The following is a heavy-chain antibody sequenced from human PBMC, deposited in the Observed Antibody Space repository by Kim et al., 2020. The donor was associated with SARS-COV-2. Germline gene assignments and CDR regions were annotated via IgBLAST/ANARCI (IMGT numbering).Heavy chain of an antibody. D-gene: IGHD3-22*01. V-gene: IGHV1-69*13. CDR2: IIPIFGTA. J-gene: IGHJ5*02. CDR1: GGTFSSYA. Sequence: SVKVSCKASGGTFSSYAISWVRQAPGQGLEWMGGIIPIFGTASYAQKFQGRVTITADESTSTAYMELSSLRSEDTAVYYCARDRPQYYYDSSGYNVANWFDPWGQGTLVTVSS. CDR3: ARDRPQYYYDSSGYNVANWFDP.